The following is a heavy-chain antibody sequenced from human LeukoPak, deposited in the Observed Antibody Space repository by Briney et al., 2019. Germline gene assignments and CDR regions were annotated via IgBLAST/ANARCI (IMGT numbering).Heavy chain of an antibody. D-gene: IGHD5/OR15-5a*01. CDR3: TTAFYDPFYYYYGMDV. V-gene: IGHV3-15*01. CDR2: IKSKTDGGTT. J-gene: IGHJ6*02. CDR1: GFTFSNAR. Sequence: GGSLRLSCAASGFTFSNARMSWVRQAPGKGLEWVGRIKSKTDGGTTDYAAPVKGRFTISRDDSKNTLYLQMNSLKTEDTAVYYCTTAFYDPFYYYYGMDVWGQGTTVTVSS.